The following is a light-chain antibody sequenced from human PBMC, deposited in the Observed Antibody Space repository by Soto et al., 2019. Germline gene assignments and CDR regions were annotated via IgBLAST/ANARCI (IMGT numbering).Light chain of an antibody. V-gene: IGKV3-15*01. J-gene: IGKJ1*01. CDR3: QQYNNWPGT. Sequence: EIVLTQSPGTLSVSPGERATLSCRASQSVSSKLAWYQQKPGQAPRLLFYGASTGATGIPARFSGSGSETEFTLSISSQLSEDFAVYYCQQYNNWPGTFGQGTKVEIK. CDR2: GAS. CDR1: QSVSSK.